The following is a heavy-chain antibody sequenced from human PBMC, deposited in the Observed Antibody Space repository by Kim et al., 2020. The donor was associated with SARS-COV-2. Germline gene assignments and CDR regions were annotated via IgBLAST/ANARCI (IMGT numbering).Heavy chain of an antibody. Sequence: GGSLRLSCAASGFTFNDYAMTWVRQAPGKGLEWVSSITGGSDNIFYADSVKGRFTISRDNAKNSLSLELNSLGAEDTDVYYCVRWLDGRGSIFQYWGQGTLVTVSS. D-gene: IGHD5-12*01. CDR1: GFTFNDYA. CDR3: VRWLDGRGSIFQY. V-gene: IGHV3-21*06. J-gene: IGHJ1*01. CDR2: ITGGSDNI.